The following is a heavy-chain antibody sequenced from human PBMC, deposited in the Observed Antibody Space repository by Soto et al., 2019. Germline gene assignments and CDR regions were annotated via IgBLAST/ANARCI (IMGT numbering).Heavy chain of an antibody. J-gene: IGHJ6*02. CDR1: GGSISSGGYY. CDR3: AGDVGIGFGELSSSANYYYGMDV. D-gene: IGHD3-10*01. CDR2: IYYIGST. Sequence: QVQLQESGPGLVKPSQTLSLTCTVSGGSISSGGYYWTWIRQHPGKGLEWIGYIYYIGSTHYNPSLQNRAAISVDTSQNQFSLTLSSVTAADTAVYYCAGDVGIGFGELSSSANYYYGMDVWGQGTTVTVSS. V-gene: IGHV4-31*03.